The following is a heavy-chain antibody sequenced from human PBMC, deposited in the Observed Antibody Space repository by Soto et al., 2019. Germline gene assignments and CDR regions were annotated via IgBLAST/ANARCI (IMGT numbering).Heavy chain of an antibody. Sequence: PSETLSLTCTVSGGSISSYYWSWIRQPPGKGLEWIGYIYYSGSTNYNPSLKSRVTISVDTSKNQFSLKLSSVTAADTAVYYCASAPTYSGYGWRPYWYFDLWGRGTLVTVSS. J-gene: IGHJ2*01. V-gene: IGHV4-59*01. CDR3: ASAPTYSGYGWRPYWYFDL. CDR1: GGSISSYY. D-gene: IGHD5-12*01. CDR2: IYYSGST.